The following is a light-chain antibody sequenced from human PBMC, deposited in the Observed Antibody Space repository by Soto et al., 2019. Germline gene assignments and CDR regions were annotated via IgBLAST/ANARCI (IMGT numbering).Light chain of an antibody. J-gene: IGLJ3*02. CDR3: SSYTSSSTQV. CDR1: SSDVGGYNY. Sequence: QSALTQPASVSGSPGQSITISCTGTSSDVGGYNYVSWYQQHPGKATKLMIYEVSNRPSGVSNRFSGSKSGNTASLTISGLQAEDEADYYCSSYTSSSTQVFGGGTQLTVL. V-gene: IGLV2-14*01. CDR2: EVS.